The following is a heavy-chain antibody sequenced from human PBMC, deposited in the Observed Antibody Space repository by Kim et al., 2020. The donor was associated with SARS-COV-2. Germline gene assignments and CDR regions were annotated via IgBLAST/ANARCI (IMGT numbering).Heavy chain of an antibody. D-gene: IGHD3-22*01. Sequence: SETLSLTCAVYGGSFSGYYWSWIRPPPGKGLAWIGEINHSGSTNYNPSLKSRVTIPVDTSKNQFSLKLCSVTAADTAVYYCARGIGVVVITEEGYYFDY. J-gene: IGHJ4*01. CDR3: ARGIGVVVITEEGYYFDY. V-gene: IGHV4-34*01. CDR2: INHSGST. CDR1: GGSFSGYY.